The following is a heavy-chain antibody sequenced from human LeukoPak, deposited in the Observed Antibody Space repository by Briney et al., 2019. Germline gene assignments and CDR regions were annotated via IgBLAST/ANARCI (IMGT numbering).Heavy chain of an antibody. D-gene: IGHD3-10*01. V-gene: IGHV1-46*01. Sequence: ASVKVSCKASGYTFTRYYMHWVRQAPGQGLEWVGIINPSDGVIDYAQKFQDRVTMTRDTSTSTVYMELSSLRSEDTAVYYCARRGSGSYVLDYWGQGTLVTVS. CDR2: INPSDGVI. CDR3: ARRGSGSYVLDY. J-gene: IGHJ4*02. CDR1: GYTFTRYY.